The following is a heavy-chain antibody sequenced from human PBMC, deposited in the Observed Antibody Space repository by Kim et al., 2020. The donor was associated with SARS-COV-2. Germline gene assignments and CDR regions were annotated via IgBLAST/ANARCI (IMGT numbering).Heavy chain of an antibody. CDR2: IYYSGST. CDR1: GGSISSYY. V-gene: IGHV4-59*01. J-gene: IGHJ3*02. D-gene: IGHD3-3*01. Sequence: SETLSLTCTVSGGSISSYYWSWIRQPPGKGLEWIGYIYYSGSTNYNPSLKSRVTISVDTSKNQFSLKLSSVTAADTAVYYCARDDGDGSTIRNYAFDIWGQGTMVTVSS. CDR3: ARDDGDGSTIRNYAFDI.